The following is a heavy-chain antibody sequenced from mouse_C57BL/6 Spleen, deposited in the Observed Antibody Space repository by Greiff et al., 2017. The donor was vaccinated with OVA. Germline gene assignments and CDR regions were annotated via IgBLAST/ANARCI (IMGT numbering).Heavy chain of an antibody. D-gene: IGHD2-4*01. CDR2: ISSGSSTI. CDR3: ARSTMITDYAMDY. CDR1: GFTFSDYG. V-gene: IGHV5-17*01. J-gene: IGHJ4*01. Sequence: DVMLVESGGGLVKPGGSLKLSCAASGFTFSDYGMHWVRQAPEKGLEWVAYISSGSSTIYYADTVKGRFTISRDNAKNTLFLQMTSLRSEDTAMYYCARSTMITDYAMDYWGQGTSVTVSS.